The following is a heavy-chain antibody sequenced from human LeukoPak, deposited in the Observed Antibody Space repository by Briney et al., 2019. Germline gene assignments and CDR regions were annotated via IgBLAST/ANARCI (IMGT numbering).Heavy chain of an antibody. CDR3: ASPRYCGGDCYFFDY. CDR2: INPNSGGT. V-gene: IGHV1-2*02. J-gene: IGHJ4*02. CDR1: GYTFTGYY. D-gene: IGHD2-21*01. Sequence: GASVKVSCKASGYTFTGYYMHWVRQAPGQGLEWMGWINPNSGGTNYAQKFQGRVTMTRDTSISTAYMELSRLRSDDTAVYYCASPRYCGGDCYFFDYWGQGTLVTVSS.